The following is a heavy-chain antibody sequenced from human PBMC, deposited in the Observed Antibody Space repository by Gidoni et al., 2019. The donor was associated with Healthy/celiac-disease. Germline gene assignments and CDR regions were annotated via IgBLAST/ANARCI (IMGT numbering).Heavy chain of an antibody. D-gene: IGHD3-9*01. CDR3: ARERELRYFDWLSTHNYGMDV. CDR2: ISSSSSYI. J-gene: IGHJ6*02. V-gene: IGHV3-21*01. CDR1: GFTFSSDS. Sequence: EVQLVESGGGLVKPGGSLRLSCAASGFTFSSDSMNWVRQAPGEGLEWVSSISSSSSYIYYADSVKGRFTISRDNAKNSLYLQMNSLRAEDTAVYYCARERELRYFDWLSTHNYGMDVWGQGTTVTVSS.